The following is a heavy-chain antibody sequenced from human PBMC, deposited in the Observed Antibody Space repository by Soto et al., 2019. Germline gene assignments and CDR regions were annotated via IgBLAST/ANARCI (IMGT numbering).Heavy chain of an antibody. V-gene: IGHV4-39*01. CDR2: IYYSGST. CDR3: ARPDTSIAAAAFEY. Sequence: QLQLQESGPGLVKPSETLSLTCTVSGGSISSSSYYWGWIRQPPGKGLEGIGSIYYSGSTYYNPSLKSRVTISVDTSKNQFSLKLSSVTAADTAVYYCARPDTSIAAAAFEYWGQGTLVTVSS. D-gene: IGHD6-13*01. CDR1: GGSISSSSYY. J-gene: IGHJ4*02.